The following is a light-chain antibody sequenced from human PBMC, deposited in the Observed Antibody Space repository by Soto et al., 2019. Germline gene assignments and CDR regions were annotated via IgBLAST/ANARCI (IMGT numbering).Light chain of an antibody. CDR2: GAS. V-gene: IGKV3-15*01. CDR1: QSVSSN. CDR3: HQHSNWWT. Sequence: VMTQSPATLSVSPGSTATLSFRASQSVSSNLAWYQQKPGQAPRLLIYGASTRAAGIPARFSGSGSGTDFTLTITSLQSEDFGVYYCHQHSNWWTFGQGTKVDIK. J-gene: IGKJ1*01.